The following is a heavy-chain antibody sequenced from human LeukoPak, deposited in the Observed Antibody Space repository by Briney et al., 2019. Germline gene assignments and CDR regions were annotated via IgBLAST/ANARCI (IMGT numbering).Heavy chain of an antibody. CDR1: GGSFSGYY. J-gene: IGHJ3*02. Sequence: SETLSLTCAVYGGSFSGYYWSWIRQPPGKGLEWIGEINHSGSTNYNPSLKSRVTISVDTSKNQFSLKLSSVTAADTAVYYCARVPKGSGPPGADTRKVVFDIWGQGTMVTVSS. V-gene: IGHV4-34*01. CDR3: ARVPKGSGPPGADTRKVVFDI. D-gene: IGHD2-15*01. CDR2: INHSGST.